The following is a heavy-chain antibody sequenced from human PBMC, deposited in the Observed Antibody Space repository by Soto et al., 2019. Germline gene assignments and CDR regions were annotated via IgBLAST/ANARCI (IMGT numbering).Heavy chain of an antibody. CDR3: ARGQWLVRENYFDY. Sequence: TSETLSLTCTVSGGSVSSGSYYWSWIRQPPGKGLEWIGYIYYSGSTNYNPSLKSRVTISVDTSKNQFSLKLSSVTAADTAVYYCARGQWLVRENYFDYWGQGTLVTVSS. V-gene: IGHV4-61*01. CDR2: IYYSGST. D-gene: IGHD6-19*01. CDR1: GGSVSSGSYY. J-gene: IGHJ4*02.